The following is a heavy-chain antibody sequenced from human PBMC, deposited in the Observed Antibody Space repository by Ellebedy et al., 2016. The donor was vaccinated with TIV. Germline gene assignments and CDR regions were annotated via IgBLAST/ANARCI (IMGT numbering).Heavy chain of an antibody. CDR2: ISFDGSAK. Sequence: GGSLRLXXAASGFTLSSYGIQWVRQAPGKGLEWIAVISFDGSAKIYADSVRDRFTISRDNAKNTLHLQMNGLKTEDTAVYYCVKEYYMRSSPWYFDLWGRGTLVTVSS. J-gene: IGHJ2*01. V-gene: IGHV3-30*18. CDR3: VKEYYMRSSPWYFDL. D-gene: IGHD3-10*01. CDR1: GFTLSSYG.